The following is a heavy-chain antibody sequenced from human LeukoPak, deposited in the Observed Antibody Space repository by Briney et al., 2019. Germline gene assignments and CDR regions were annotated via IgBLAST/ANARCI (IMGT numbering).Heavy chain of an antibody. CDR1: GYTFTSYG. CDR3: ARLSRSVGATTFDI. Sequence: ASVKVSCKASGYTFTSYGISWVRQAPGQGLEWMGWISAYNGNTNYAQKLQGRVTMTTDTSTSTAYMELRSLRSDDTAVYYCARLSRSVGATTFDIWGQGTMVTVSS. V-gene: IGHV1-18*01. J-gene: IGHJ3*02. CDR2: ISAYNGNT. D-gene: IGHD1-26*01.